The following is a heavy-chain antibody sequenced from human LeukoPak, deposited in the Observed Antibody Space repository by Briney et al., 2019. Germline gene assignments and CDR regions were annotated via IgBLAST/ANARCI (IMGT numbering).Heavy chain of an antibody. D-gene: IGHD3-22*01. Sequence: GGSLRLSCAASGFTFSSYSMNWVRQAPGKGLEWVSVIYSGGSTYYADSVKGRFTISRDNSKNTLYLQMNSLRDEDTAVYYCARDRADGGGYRRESDYWGQGTLVTVSS. CDR3: ARDRADGGGYRRESDY. CDR1: GFTFSSYS. CDR2: IYSGGST. J-gene: IGHJ4*02. V-gene: IGHV3-53*01.